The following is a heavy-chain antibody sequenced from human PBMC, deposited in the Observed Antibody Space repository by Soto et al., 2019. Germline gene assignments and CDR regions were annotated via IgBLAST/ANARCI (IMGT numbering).Heavy chain of an antibody. Sequence: QLQLQESGSGLVKPSQTLSLTCAVSGGSISSGGYSWSWIRQPPGQGLEWIGYIYHSGSPYYTPSPTTRVTLSVDRSKNQCALKLSPVPAADTAAYYCARAPDRWGQGTLVTVSS. CDR1: GGSISSGGYS. J-gene: IGHJ5*02. CDR3: ARAPDR. CDR2: IYHSGSP. V-gene: IGHV4-30-2*01.